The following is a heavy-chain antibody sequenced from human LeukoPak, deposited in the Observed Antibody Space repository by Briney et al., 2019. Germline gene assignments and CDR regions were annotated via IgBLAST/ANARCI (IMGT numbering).Heavy chain of an antibody. D-gene: IGHD1-1*01. CDR2: ISSSGGTI. V-gene: IGHV3-48*03. J-gene: IGHJ4*02. Sequence: GGSLRLSCAASGFTFSSYEMNWVRQAPGKGLEWVSYISSSGGTIYYADSVKGRFTISRDNAKNSLYLQMNSLRAEDTAIYYCARASHWNLFLYFDSWGQGSLVTVSS. CDR3: ARASHWNLFLYFDS. CDR1: GFTFSSYE.